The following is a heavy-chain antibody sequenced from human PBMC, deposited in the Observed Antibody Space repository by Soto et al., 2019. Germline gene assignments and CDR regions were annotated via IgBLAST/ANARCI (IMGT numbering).Heavy chain of an antibody. CDR3: ASCFFLRQRPAKSIPYRARRTSDL. V-gene: IGHV4-30-4*01. Sequence: SETPSHPCTVSGGSISRGDYYWSWIRQPPGKGLEWIGYIYYSGSTYHNPSLTRPVTRSVDTSKNQFSLKLSSVTAADTAVYYCASCFFLRQRPAKSIPYRARRTSDL. D-gene: IGHD2-21*01. CDR2: IYYSGST. J-gene: IGHJ2*01. CDR1: GGSISRGDYY.